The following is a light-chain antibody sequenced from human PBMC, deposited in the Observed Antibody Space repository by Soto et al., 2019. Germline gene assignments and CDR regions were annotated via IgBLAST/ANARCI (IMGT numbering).Light chain of an antibody. CDR2: EVT. CDR3: SSYTSSSTLV. V-gene: IGLV2-14*01. J-gene: IGLJ1*01. Sequence: QSALTQPASVSGSPGKSITISCPGTSSDVGGYNYVSWYQQYPGKVPKLMIYEVTNRPSGVSSRFSGSKSGDTASLTISGLQPEDEADYYCSSYTSSSTLVFGTGTKLTVL. CDR1: SSDVGGYNY.